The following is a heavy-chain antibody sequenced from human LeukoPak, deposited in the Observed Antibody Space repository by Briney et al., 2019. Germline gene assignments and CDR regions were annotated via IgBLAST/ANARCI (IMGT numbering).Heavy chain of an antibody. J-gene: IGHJ3*02. CDR1: GFTFSSYS. V-gene: IGHV3-48*01. D-gene: IGHD1-26*01. CDR3: ARTGSYSRLDAFDI. CDR2: ISSSSSTI. Sequence: PGGSLRLSCAASGFTFSSYSMSWVRQAPGKGLEWVSYISSSSSTIYYADSVKGRFTISRDNAKNSLYLQMNSLRAEDTAVYYCARTGSYSRLDAFDIWGQGTMVTVSS.